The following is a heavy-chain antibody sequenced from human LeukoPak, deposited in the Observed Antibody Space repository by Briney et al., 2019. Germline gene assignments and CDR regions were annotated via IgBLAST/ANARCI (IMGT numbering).Heavy chain of an antibody. CDR3: ARDFESGHSQNY. V-gene: IGHV3-7*01. CDR2: INQDGSER. J-gene: IGHJ4*02. Sequence: GGSLRLSCAASGFTFTTYWMVWVRQAPGKGLEWVAHINQDGSERNYVDSVKGRFTVSRDNAKNSLSLQMNSLRVEDTAVYYCARDFESGHSQNYWGQGTLVTVSS. CDR1: GFTFTTYW. D-gene: IGHD3-9*01.